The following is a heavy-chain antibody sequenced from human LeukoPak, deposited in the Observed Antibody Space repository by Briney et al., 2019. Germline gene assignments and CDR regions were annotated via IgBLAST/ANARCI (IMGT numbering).Heavy chain of an antibody. D-gene: IGHD4-17*01. V-gene: IGHV3-53*01. Sequence: GGSLRLSCAASGFTVSSNYMSWVRLAPGKGLEWVSVIYSGGSTYYADSVKGRFTISRDNSKNTLYLQMNSLRAEDTAVYYCARPSDYGDHVGFGDAFDIWGQETMVTVSS. CDR2: IYSGGST. CDR1: GFTVSSNY. J-gene: IGHJ3*02. CDR3: ARPSDYGDHVGFGDAFDI.